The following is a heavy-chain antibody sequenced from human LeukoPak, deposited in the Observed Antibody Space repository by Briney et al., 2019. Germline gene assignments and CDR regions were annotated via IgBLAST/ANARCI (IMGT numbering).Heavy chain of an antibody. CDR2: ISGSGGST. V-gene: IGHV3-23*01. Sequence: PGGSLRLSCAASGFTFSSYAMSWVRQAPGKGLEWVSAISGSGGSTYYADSVKGRFTISRDNSKNTLYLQMNSLRAEDTAVYYCAEARLSLGIAAAGTFDYWGQGTLVTVSS. J-gene: IGHJ4*02. D-gene: IGHD6-13*01. CDR3: AEARLSLGIAAAGTFDY. CDR1: GFTFSSYA.